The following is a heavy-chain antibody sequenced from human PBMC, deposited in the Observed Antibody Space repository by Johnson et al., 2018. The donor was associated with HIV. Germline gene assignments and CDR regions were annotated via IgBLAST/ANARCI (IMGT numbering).Heavy chain of an antibody. J-gene: IGHJ3*01. CDR1: GFTVSTYY. CDR3: ARGRPWGWELRRDAFDV. CDR2: ISSSGSTI. Sequence: QVQLVESGGGLIQPGGSLRLSCAASGFTVSTYYMSWIRQAPGKGLEWVSYISSSGSTIYYADSLKGRFTISRDNAKKSLYLQMNSLRVEDTAVYYCARGRPWGWELRRDAFDVWGQGTMVTVSS. V-gene: IGHV3-11*04. D-gene: IGHD4-23*01.